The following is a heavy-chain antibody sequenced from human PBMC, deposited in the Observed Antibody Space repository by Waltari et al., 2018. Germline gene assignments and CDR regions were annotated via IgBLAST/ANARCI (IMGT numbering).Heavy chain of an antibody. CDR3: ARGYRSAKPYWGY. J-gene: IGHJ4*02. CDR1: GYNCTSYD. CDR2: MNPNSGNT. V-gene: IGHV1-8*01. Sequence: QVQRVQSGAEVKKPGASVKVYCKAYGYNCTSYDIYGVRQATGQGFEWMGWMNPNSGNTGYAQKFQGRVTMTRNTSISTAYMELSSLRSGDTAVYFCARGYRSAKPYWGYWGQGTLVTVSS. D-gene: IGHD2-21*01.